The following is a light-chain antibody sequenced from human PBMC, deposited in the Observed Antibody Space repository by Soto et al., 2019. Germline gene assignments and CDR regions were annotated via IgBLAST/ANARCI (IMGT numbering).Light chain of an antibody. CDR1: QSLLHSNGYNY. J-gene: IGKJ5*01. CDR2: SAS. V-gene: IGKV2-28*01. Sequence: DIVMTQSRVSLPVTPGEPASISCRSSQSLLHSNGYNYLDWYRQKPGKAPELLIYSASNLQSGVPSRFSGSGSGTDFTLTISGLQPEDFATYYCQQSFSTPTFGQGTRLEIK. CDR3: QQSFSTPT.